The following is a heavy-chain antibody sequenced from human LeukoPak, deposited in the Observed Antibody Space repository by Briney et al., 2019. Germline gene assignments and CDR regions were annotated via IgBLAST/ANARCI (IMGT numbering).Heavy chain of an antibody. CDR1: GYTFTGYY. CDR2: MNPNSGNT. D-gene: IGHD2-15*01. V-gene: IGHV1-8*02. Sequence: ASVKVSCKASGYTFTGYYMHWVRQAPGQGLEWMGWMNPNSGNTGYAQKFQGRVTMTRNTSISTAYMELSSLRSEDTAVYYCARGGYCSGGSCYVRWGQGTLVTVSS. J-gene: IGHJ4*02. CDR3: ARGGYCSGGSCYVR.